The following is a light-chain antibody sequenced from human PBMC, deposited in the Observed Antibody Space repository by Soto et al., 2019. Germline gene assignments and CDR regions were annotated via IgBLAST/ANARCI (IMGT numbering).Light chain of an antibody. J-gene: IGLJ1*01. Sequence: QSALTQPPSASGTPGQSVTISCSGSSSNIGSNYVYWYQQLPGTAPKLLIYRNDQRPSGVPDRFSGSKSGTSASLAISGLRSEDEADYYCAAWDDSLREVFGTGTKLTVL. CDR3: AAWDDSLREV. V-gene: IGLV1-47*01. CDR2: RND. CDR1: SSNIGSNY.